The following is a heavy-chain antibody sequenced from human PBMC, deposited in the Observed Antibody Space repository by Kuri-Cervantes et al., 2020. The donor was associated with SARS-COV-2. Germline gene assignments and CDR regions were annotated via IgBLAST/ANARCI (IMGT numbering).Heavy chain of an antibody. D-gene: IGHD1-1*01. CDR3: AKERTKTTQTTIGWFDP. CDR2: IYSGGST. Sequence: GGSLRLSCAASGFTVSSNYMSWVRQAPGKGLEWVSVIYSGGSTYYADSVKGRFTISRDNSKNTLYLQMNSLRAEDTAVYYCAKERTKTTQTTIGWFDPWGQGTQVTVSS. CDR1: GFTVSSNY. V-gene: IGHV3-53*01. J-gene: IGHJ5*02.